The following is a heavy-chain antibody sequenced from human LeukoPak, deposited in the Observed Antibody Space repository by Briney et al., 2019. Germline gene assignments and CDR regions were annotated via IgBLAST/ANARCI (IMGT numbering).Heavy chain of an antibody. Sequence: ATVKVSCKASGYTFTGYYIHWVRQAPGQGLEWMGRINPNNGGTNYAQKFQGRVTMTRDMSMSTAYMELSRLRSVDTAVYYCAGEDNSSGYRPFDIWGQGTMVTVPS. CDR3: AGEDNSSGYRPFDI. CDR1: GYTFTGYY. CDR2: INPNNGGT. J-gene: IGHJ3*02. V-gene: IGHV1-2*06. D-gene: IGHD3-22*01.